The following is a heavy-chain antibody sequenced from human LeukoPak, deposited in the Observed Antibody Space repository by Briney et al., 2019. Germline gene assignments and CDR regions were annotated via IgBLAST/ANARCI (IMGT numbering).Heavy chain of an antibody. J-gene: IGHJ4*02. CDR1: GGTFSSYA. CDR2: INLSGGST. D-gene: IGHD2-8*01. CDR3: ARDYVDDIPMIKDY. Sequence: ASVKVSCKASGGTFSSYAISWVRQAPGQGLEWMGKINLSGGSTTYAQKFQGRVTITRDTSTSTVYMELSSLRSEDTAVYYCARDYVDDIPMIKDYWGQGTLVTVSS. V-gene: IGHV1-46*01.